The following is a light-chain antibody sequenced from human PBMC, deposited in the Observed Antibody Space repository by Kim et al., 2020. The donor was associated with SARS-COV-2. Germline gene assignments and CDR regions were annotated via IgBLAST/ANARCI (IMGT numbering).Light chain of an antibody. V-gene: IGLV1-40*01. CDR3: QSYDSSLSGYV. CDR2: GNS. CDR1: RSNIGPGCD. J-gene: IGLJ1*01. Sequence: RVTISWTGGRSNIGPGCDLNWSQQLPGTAPKLLIYGNSNLPSGIPDRFSGSKSGTSASLAITGLQAEDEADYYCQSYDSSLSGYVFGTGTKVTVL.